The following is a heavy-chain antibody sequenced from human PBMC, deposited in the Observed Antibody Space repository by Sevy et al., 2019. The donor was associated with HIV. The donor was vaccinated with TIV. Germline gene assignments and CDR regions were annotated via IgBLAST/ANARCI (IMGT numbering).Heavy chain of an antibody. CDR1: GFTFSSYW. J-gene: IGHJ4*02. Sequence: GVSLRLSCAASGFTFSSYWMSWVRQAPGKGLEWVANIKQDGSEKYYVDSVKGRFTISRDNAKNSLYLQMNSLRAEDTAVYYCARGAIAVAGSDRLYFDYWGQGTLVTVSS. D-gene: IGHD6-19*01. V-gene: IGHV3-7*01. CDR2: IKQDGSEK. CDR3: ARGAIAVAGSDRLYFDY.